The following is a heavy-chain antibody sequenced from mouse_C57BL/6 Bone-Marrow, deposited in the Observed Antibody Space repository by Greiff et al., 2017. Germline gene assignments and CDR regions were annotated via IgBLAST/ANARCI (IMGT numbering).Heavy chain of an antibody. Sequence: QVQLQQSGAELVRPGTSVKVSCKASGYAFTNYLIEWVKQRPGQGLEWIGVINPGSGGTNYNEKFKGKATLTASKSSSTAYMQLSSLTSEDSAVYFCARTAQATHYFDYWGQGTTLTVSS. V-gene: IGHV1-54*01. CDR2: INPGSGGT. D-gene: IGHD3-2*02. J-gene: IGHJ2*01. CDR3: ARTAQATHYFDY. CDR1: GYAFTNYL.